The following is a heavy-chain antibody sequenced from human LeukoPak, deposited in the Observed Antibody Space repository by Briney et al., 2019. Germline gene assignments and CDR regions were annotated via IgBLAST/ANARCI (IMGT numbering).Heavy chain of an antibody. D-gene: IGHD2/OR15-2a*01. Sequence: PSETLSLTCTVSGGSISSYYWSWIRQPPGKGLEWIGYIYCSGSTQYNPSLKSRVTILVDTSKNQFSPKLSSVTAADTAVYYCARYFGYYYGMDVWGQGTTVTVSS. CDR2: IYCSGST. CDR1: GGSISSYY. CDR3: ARYFGYYYGMDV. J-gene: IGHJ6*02. V-gene: IGHV4-59*01.